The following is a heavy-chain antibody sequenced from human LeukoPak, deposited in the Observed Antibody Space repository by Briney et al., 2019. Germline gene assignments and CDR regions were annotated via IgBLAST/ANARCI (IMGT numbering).Heavy chain of an antibody. CDR1: GFTFGTST. D-gene: IGHD3-3*01. J-gene: IGHJ3*02. CDR3: ARDRTLITIFGVVTNAFDI. Sequence: GGSLTLSCTTSGFTFGTSTMTWVRQAPGKGLEWVANIKQDGSEKYYVDSVKGRFTISRDNAKNSLYLQMNSLRAEDTAVYYCARDRTLITIFGVVTNAFDIWGQGTMVTVSS. CDR2: IKQDGSEK. V-gene: IGHV3-7*01.